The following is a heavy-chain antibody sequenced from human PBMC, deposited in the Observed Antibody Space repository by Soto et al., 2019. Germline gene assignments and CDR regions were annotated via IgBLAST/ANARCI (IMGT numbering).Heavy chain of an antibody. CDR1: GGSISSSNW. V-gene: IGHV4-4*02. CDR2: IYHSGST. D-gene: IGHD4-17*01. Sequence: SETLSLTCAVSGGSISSSNWWSWVRQPPGKGLEWIGEIYHSGSTNYNPSLKSRVTISVDKSKNQFSLKLSSVTAADTAVYYCARVAQGEYRQNYYYYYGMDVCGEGTTVTVSS. J-gene: IGHJ6*04. CDR3: ARVAQGEYRQNYYYYYGMDV.